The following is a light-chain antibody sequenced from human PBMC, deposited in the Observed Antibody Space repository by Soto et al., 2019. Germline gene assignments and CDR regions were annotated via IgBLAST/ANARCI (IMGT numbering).Light chain of an antibody. CDR2: EGT. CDR1: SGYPY. J-gene: IGLJ2*01. V-gene: IGLV2-23*01. CDR3: CSYAGVSIYVL. Sequence: QSVLTQPASVSGSPGQSITISCTGTSGYPYVSWYQQQPGKAPKLLIYEGTKRPSGVSNRFSGSKSGNTASLTISGLQAEDEAEYFCCSYAGVSIYVLFGGGTKLTVL.